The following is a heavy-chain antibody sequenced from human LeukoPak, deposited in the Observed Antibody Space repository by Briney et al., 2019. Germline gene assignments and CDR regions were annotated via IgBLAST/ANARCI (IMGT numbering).Heavy chain of an antibody. CDR2: IYTSGST. J-gene: IGHJ4*02. Sequence: SETLSLTCTVSGGYISRYYWSWIRQPAGKGLEWIGRIYTSGSTNYNPSLKSRVTMSVDTSKNQFSLKLSAVTAADTAVYYCARIYGSGSYYNNWGQGTLVTVSS. V-gene: IGHV4-4*07. CDR1: GGYISRYY. CDR3: ARIYGSGSYYNN. D-gene: IGHD3-10*01.